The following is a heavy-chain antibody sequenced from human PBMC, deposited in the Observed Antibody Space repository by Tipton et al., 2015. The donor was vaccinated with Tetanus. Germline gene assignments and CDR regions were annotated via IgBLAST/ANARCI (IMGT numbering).Heavy chain of an antibody. Sequence: GSLRLSCAASGFTFSSYSMNWVRQAPGKGLEWVSSISSSSSYIYYADSVKGRFTISRDNSKNTLYLQMNSLRAEDTAVYYCARDWVPSMVRGAAPWFDPWGQGTLVTVSS. CDR3: ARDWVPSMVRGAAPWFDP. CDR2: ISSSSSYI. CDR1: GFTFSSYS. J-gene: IGHJ5*02. D-gene: IGHD3-10*01. V-gene: IGHV3-21*01.